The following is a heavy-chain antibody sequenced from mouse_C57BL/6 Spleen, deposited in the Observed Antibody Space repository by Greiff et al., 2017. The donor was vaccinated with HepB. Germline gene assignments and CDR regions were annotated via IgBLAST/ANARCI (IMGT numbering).Heavy chain of an antibody. V-gene: IGHV1-78*01. D-gene: IGHD3-1*01. Sequence: VQLQQSDAELVKPGASVKISCKVSGYTFTDHTIHWMKQRPEQGLEWIGYIYPRDGSTKYNEKFKGKATLTADKSSSTAYMQLNSLTSEDSAVYFCASRRAHGGLFFAYWGQGTLVTVSA. J-gene: IGHJ3*01. CDR2: IYPRDGST. CDR1: GYTFTDHT. CDR3: ASRRAHGGLFFAY.